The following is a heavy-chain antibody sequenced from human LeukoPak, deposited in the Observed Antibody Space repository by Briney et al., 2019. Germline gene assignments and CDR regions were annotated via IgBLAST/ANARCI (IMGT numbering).Heavy chain of an antibody. Sequence: ASVKVSCKASGYTFTCHYIHWVRQAPGQGLEWMGRINPNSGGTNYAQKFQGRVTMTRDASINTAYMELPRLRSDDTAMYYCAREVGYSSSWYGRFDPWGQGTLVTVSS. D-gene: IGHD6-13*01. CDR2: INPNSGGT. CDR3: AREVGYSSSWYGRFDP. J-gene: IGHJ5*01. V-gene: IGHV1-2*06. CDR1: GYTFTCHY.